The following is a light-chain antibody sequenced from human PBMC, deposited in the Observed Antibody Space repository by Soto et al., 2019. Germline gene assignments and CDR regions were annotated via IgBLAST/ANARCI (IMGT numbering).Light chain of an antibody. CDR2: AAS. CDR1: QSISNH. Sequence: DIQMTQSPSSLSASVEDRVIITCRASQSISNHLNWYQQKPGKAPKLLIFAASSLKSRVPSRFSGSISGQDFTLTISSLQPEDVATYYCQQSYSIPPTFGQGSKVEIK. CDR3: QQSYSIPPT. J-gene: IGKJ1*01. V-gene: IGKV1-39*01.